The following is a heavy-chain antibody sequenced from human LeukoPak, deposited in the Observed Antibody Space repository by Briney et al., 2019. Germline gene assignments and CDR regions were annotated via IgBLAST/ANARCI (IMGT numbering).Heavy chain of an antibody. Sequence: GGSLRLSCAASGFTFSSYEMNWVRQAPGKGLEWVSSISTGSGYIYYADSLKGRFTISRDNAKNSLYLQMNSLRAEDTAVYYCARDRYAAVTGSTFDYWGQGTLITVSS. V-gene: IGHV3-21*01. J-gene: IGHJ4*02. CDR3: ARDRYAAVTGSTFDY. CDR1: GFTFSSYE. CDR2: ISTGSGYI. D-gene: IGHD6-19*01.